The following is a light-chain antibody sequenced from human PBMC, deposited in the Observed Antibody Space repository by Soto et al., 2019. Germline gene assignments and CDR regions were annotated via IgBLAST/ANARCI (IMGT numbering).Light chain of an antibody. Sequence: DIVMTQSPLSLPVPPGEPASISCRGHRSLLQTNGNTYLDWYLQKPGQSPQLLISLATNRASGVPDRFSGSGSGIEFILTISSLKSEDFAVYYCQQYKNGWAFGPGTKVDI. J-gene: IGKJ1*01. V-gene: IGKV2-28*01. CDR3: QQYKNGWA. CDR2: LAT. CDR1: RSLLQTNGNTY.